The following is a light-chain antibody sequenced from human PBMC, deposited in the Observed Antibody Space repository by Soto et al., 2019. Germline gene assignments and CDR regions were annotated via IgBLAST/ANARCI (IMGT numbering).Light chain of an antibody. V-gene: IGLV2-11*01. CDR2: DVS. CDR1: SSDVGRYNY. J-gene: IGLJ1*01. Sequence: QSALAQPRSVSGSPGQSVTISCTGTSSDVGRYNYVSWYQQHPGKAPKLMIYDVSKRPSGVPDRFSGSKSGNTASLTISGLQAEDEADYYCCSYAGSYTFDYVFGTGTKV. CDR3: CSYAGSYTFDYV.